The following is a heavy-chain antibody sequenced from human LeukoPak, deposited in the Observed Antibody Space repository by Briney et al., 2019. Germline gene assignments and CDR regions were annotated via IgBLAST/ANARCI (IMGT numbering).Heavy chain of an antibody. CDR1: GYTFTGYY. Sequence: ASVKVSCKASGYTFTGYYMHWVRQAPGQGLEWMGWISAYNGNTNYAQKLQGRVTMTTDTSTSTAYMELRSLRSDDTAVYYCARMDIVVVPAAFDYWGQGTLVTVSS. D-gene: IGHD2-2*03. J-gene: IGHJ4*02. CDR3: ARMDIVVVPAAFDY. CDR2: ISAYNGNT. V-gene: IGHV1-18*04.